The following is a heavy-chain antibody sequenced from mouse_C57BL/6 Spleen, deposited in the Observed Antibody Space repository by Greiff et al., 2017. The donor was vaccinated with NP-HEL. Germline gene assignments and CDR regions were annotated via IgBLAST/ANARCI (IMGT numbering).Heavy chain of an antibody. J-gene: IGHJ4*01. CDR1: GFNIKDYY. CDR3: ARDPYYDYDDYAMDY. Sequence: EVQLQQSGAELVKPGASVKLSCTASGFNIKDYYMHWVKQRTEQGLEWIGRIDPEDGETKYAPQFQGKATIPADTSSTTAYLPLSSLTSEDTAVYYCARDPYYDYDDYAMDYWGQGTSVTVSS. CDR2: IDPEDGET. D-gene: IGHD2-4*01. V-gene: IGHV14-2*01.